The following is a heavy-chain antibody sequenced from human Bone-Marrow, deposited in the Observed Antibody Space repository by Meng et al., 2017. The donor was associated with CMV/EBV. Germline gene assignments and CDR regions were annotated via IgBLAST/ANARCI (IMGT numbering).Heavy chain of an antibody. CDR3: ASFCMWGSGYYYYGMDV. D-gene: IGHD2-15*01. CDR1: CGSISSYY. V-gene: IGHV4-59*12. Sequence: SETLSLTCTVSCGSISSYYWSWIRQPPGKGLEWIGYIYYSGSTNYNPSLKSRVTISVDTSKNQFSVKLSSVTAADTAVYYCASFCMWGSGYYYYGMDVWGQGTTVTVSS. CDR2: IYYSGST. J-gene: IGHJ6*02.